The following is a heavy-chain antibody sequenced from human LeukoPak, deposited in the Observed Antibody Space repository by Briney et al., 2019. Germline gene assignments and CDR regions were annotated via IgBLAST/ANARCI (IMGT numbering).Heavy chain of an antibody. J-gene: IGHJ4*02. CDR3: ASCPRNIPTPPFDY. Sequence: GASVKVSCKASGYTFTAQYMHWVRQAPGQGLEWMGWINPNNGDTKYAQRFLGRVTMTRDTSTATAYMELSSLRSDDTAVYFCASCPRNIPTPPFDYWGQGTLVTVSS. D-gene: IGHD2-21*01. CDR1: GYTFTAQY. V-gene: IGHV1-2*02. CDR2: INPNNGDT.